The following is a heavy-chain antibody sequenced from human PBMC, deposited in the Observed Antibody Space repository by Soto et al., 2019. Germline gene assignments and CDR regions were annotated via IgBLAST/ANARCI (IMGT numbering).Heavy chain of an antibody. J-gene: IGHJ4*02. CDR3: ARDEPKYYYDSSGYSKRFDY. CDR1: GFTFSSYW. CDR2: IKQDGSEK. V-gene: IGHV3-7*05. Sequence: GGSLRLSCAASGFTFSSYWMSWVRQAPGKGLEWVANIKQDGSEKYYVDSVKGRFTISRDNAKNSLYLQMNSLRAEDTAVYYCARDEPKYYYDSSGYSKRFDYWGQGTLVTVSS. D-gene: IGHD3-22*01.